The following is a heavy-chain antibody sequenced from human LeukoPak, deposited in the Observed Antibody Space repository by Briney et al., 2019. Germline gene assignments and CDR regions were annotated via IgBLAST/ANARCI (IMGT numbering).Heavy chain of an antibody. Sequence: PSETLSLTCTVSGYSISSGYYWGWIRQPPGKGLEWIGSIYHSGSTYYNPSLKSRVTISVDTSKNQFSLKLSSVTAADTAVYYCARGKWELLRSGYYFDYWGQGTLVTVSS. D-gene: IGHD1-26*01. CDR1: GYSISSGYY. J-gene: IGHJ4*02. CDR2: IYHSGST. V-gene: IGHV4-38-2*02. CDR3: ARGKWELLRSGYYFDY.